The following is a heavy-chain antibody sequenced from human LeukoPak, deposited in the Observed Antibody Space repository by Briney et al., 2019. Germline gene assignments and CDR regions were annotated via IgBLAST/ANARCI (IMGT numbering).Heavy chain of an antibody. CDR1: GFTFSSYA. CDR3: ARESLGGSFGDC. D-gene: IGHD1-26*01. CDR2: ISHDGTVT. Sequence: GGSLRLSCAASGFTFSSYAMHWVRQAPDKGLEWMAVISHDGTVTYYADSVKGRFSISRGNSKNTLYLQMDSLRPDDTAVYACARESLGGSFGDCWGQGTLVTVSS. J-gene: IGHJ4*02. V-gene: IGHV3-30*04.